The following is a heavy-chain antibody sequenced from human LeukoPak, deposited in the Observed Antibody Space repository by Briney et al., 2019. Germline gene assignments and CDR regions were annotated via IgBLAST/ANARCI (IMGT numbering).Heavy chain of an antibody. J-gene: IGHJ4*02. CDR2: LSSGGINK. CDR3: ARDHAGSGRAFDN. D-gene: IGHD2-15*01. V-gene: IGHV3-30*03. Sequence: PGGSLRLSCAVSGFTFSNYGVHWVRHAPGKGLEWVALLSSGGINKHYADSVKGRFIISRDNSMNTLYLQMNSLRVEDTAVYYCARDHAGSGRAFDNWGQGTLVTVSS. CDR1: GFTFSNYG.